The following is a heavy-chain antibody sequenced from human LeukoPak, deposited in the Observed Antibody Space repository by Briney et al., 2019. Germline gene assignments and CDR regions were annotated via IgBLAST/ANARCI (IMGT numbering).Heavy chain of an antibody. D-gene: IGHD3-10*01. CDR3: ARAQGSGSYFWFDP. CDR1: GYTFTGYC. Sequence: ASVKVSCKASGYTFTGYCMHWVRQAPGQGLEWMGWINPNSGGTNYAQKFQGWVTMTRDTSISTAYMELSRLRSDDTAVYYCARAQGSGSYFWFDPWGQGTLVTVSS. V-gene: IGHV1-2*04. CDR2: INPNSGGT. J-gene: IGHJ5*02.